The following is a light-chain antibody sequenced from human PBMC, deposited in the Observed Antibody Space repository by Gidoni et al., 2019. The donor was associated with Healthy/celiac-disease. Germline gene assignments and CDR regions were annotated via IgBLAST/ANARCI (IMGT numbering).Light chain of an antibody. J-gene: IGKJ5*01. CDR2: LGS. V-gene: IGKV2-28*01. CDR3: MQALQTPIT. Sequence: DIVITQSPLPLPVPPGEPASISCRSSQSLLHSNGYNYLDWYLQKPGQSPQLLIYLGSNRAAGVPDRFRGSGSGTDFTLKISRVEAEDVGVYYCMQALQTPITFGQGTRLEIK. CDR1: QSLLHSNGYNY.